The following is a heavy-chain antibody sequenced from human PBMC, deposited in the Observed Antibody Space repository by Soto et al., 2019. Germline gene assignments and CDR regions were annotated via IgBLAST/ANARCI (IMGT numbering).Heavy chain of an antibody. CDR2: IQFDASTV. Sequence: EVQLVESGGGLVQPGGSLRLSCEASGFTFSSYWMHWVRQAPGKGLVWISSIQFDASTVNYAASVKGRFTISRDNAKNTVYLQMNSLSAEDTALYYGAGGASGRFYFDYWGQGTFVTVSS. J-gene: IGHJ4*02. CDR1: GFTFSSYW. D-gene: IGHD3-10*01. V-gene: IGHV3-74*01. CDR3: AGGASGRFYFDY.